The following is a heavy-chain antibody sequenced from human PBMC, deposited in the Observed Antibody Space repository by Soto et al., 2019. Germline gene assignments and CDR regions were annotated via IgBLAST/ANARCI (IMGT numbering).Heavy chain of an antibody. CDR3: ARHLGNDGDWAFDY. CDR1: GGSISTNSHY. V-gene: IGHV4-39*01. CDR2: IHYDGRT. J-gene: IGHJ4*02. Sequence: QLQLQESGPGLVKPSETLSLTCTVSGGSISTNSHYWGWIRQPPGKGLEWIASIHYDGRTYYNPPLKSRVTVSLDTSRNQFSLCLISVTAADTAMYYCARHLGNDGDWAFDYWGQGTLVTFSS. D-gene: IGHD2-21*01.